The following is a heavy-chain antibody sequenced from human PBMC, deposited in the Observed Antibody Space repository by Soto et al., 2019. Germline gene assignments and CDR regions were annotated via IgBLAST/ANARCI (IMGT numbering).Heavy chain of an antibody. CDR3: AKTYCSGGSCFSLDY. CDR1: GFTFSSYA. J-gene: IGHJ4*02. V-gene: IGHV3-23*01. CDR2: ISGSGGST. Sequence: EVQLLESGGGLVQPGGSLRLSCAASGFTFSSYAMSWVRQAPGKGLEWVSAISGSGGSTYYADSVKGRFTISRDNSMNTLYLQMNSLRAEDTAVYYCAKTYCSGGSCFSLDYWGQGTLVTVSS. D-gene: IGHD2-15*01.